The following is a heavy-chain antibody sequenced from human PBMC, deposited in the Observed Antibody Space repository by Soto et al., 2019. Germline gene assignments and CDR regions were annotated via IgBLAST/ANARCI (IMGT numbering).Heavy chain of an antibody. V-gene: IGHV4-39*01. CDR1: GGSVSSGGNS. Sequence: QLQLQASGPGLVKPSETLSLTCAVSGGSVSSGGNSWGWGRQPPGKRLEWIGSVHDTGTSHDTPSLTRRVTISVHTSKIQFPLTVNSVTSAHTAGYYCARGLSSPSAAGVWCQGNVVTVSS. J-gene: IGHJ4*02. D-gene: IGHD3-10*01. CDR2: VHDTGTS. CDR3: ARGLSSPSAAGV.